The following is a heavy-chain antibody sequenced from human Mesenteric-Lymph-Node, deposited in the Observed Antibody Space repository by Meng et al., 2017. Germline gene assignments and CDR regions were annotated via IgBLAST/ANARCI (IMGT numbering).Heavy chain of an antibody. V-gene: IGHV4-4*02. CDR1: GGSISISTW. CDR2: IYHSGGT. D-gene: IGHD6-19*01. Sequence: RLTGPGPGPVKPSGTLSLTCAVSGGSISISTWWSWVRQPPGKGLEWIGEIYHSGGTNYNPSLRGRVTISLDKSKNQFSLTLRSVTAADTAVYYCARDPYATGWAGWGQGTLVTVSS. J-gene: IGHJ4*02. CDR3: ARDPYATGWAG.